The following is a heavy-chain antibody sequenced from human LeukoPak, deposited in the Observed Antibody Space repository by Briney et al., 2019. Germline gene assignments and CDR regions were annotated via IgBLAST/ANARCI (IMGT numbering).Heavy chain of an antibody. J-gene: IGHJ3*02. D-gene: IGHD1-26*01. CDR3: ARDSMLTSGSYSGEVDAFDI. CDR2: ISSSSSYI. Sequence: GGSLRLSCAASGFTFSSYSMNWVRQAPGKGLEWVSSISSSSSYIYYADSVKGRFTISRDNAKNSLYLQMNSLRAEDTAVYYCARDSMLTSGSYSGEVDAFDIWGQGTMVTVSS. CDR1: GFTFSSYS. V-gene: IGHV3-21*01.